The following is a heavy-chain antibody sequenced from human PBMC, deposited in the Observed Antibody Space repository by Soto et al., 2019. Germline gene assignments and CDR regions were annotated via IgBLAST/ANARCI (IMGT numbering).Heavy chain of an antibody. Sequence: GGSLRLSCAASGFTFSSCSMNWVRQAPGKGLEWVSYISSSSSTIYYADSVKGRFTISRDNAKNSLYPQMNSLRDEDTAVYYCAREIGGYDGSYYFDYWGQGTLVTVSS. D-gene: IGHD6-6*01. CDR1: GFTFSSCS. J-gene: IGHJ4*02. CDR2: ISSSSSTI. V-gene: IGHV3-48*02. CDR3: AREIGGYDGSYYFDY.